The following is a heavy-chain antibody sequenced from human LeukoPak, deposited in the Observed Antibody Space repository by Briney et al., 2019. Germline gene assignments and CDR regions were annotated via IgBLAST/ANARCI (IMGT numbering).Heavy chain of an antibody. J-gene: IGHJ3*02. V-gene: IGHV4-34*01. Sequence: SETLSLTCAVYGGSFSGYYWSWIRQPPGKGLEWIGEINNSGSTNYNPYLKSRVTISGDTYKNQFSLKLSSVTAADTAVYYCARGDCSYASCYHIGAFDIWGQGTMVTVSS. CDR2: INNSGST. CDR3: ARGDCSYASCYHIGAFDI. D-gene: IGHD2-2*01. CDR1: GGSFSGYY.